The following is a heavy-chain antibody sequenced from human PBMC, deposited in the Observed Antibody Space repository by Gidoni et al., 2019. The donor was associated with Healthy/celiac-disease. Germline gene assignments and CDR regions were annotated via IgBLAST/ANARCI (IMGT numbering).Heavy chain of an antibody. CDR2: ISYDGSNK. CDR1: GFPFSSYG. J-gene: IGHJ4*02. V-gene: IGHV3-30*03. CDR3: ARDAPSELGGLDY. Sequence: QVQLVESGGGVVQPGRSLRLSCAASGFPFSSYGMHWVRQAPGKGLEWVAVISYDGSNKYYADSVKGRFTIFRDNSKNTLYLQMISLRAEDTAVYYCARDAPSELGGLDYWGQGTLVTVSS. D-gene: IGHD7-27*01.